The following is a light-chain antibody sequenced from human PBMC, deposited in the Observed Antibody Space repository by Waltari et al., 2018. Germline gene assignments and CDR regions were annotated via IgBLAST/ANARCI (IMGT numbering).Light chain of an antibody. Sequence: EIVLTQSPGSLSLSPGERATLSCRASQTISGSWLTWYQHKPGQAPRLLIYGASSRATAIPDRFSGSGFGTDFSLTISRLEPEDFAVYYCQNHERLPATFGQGTKVEIK. CDR2: GAS. J-gene: IGKJ1*01. CDR3: QNHERLPAT. CDR1: QTISGSW. V-gene: IGKV3-20*01.